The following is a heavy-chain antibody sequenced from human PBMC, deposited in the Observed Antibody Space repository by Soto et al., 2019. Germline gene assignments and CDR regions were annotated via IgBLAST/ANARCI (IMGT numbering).Heavy chain of an antibody. Sequence: GGSLRLSCTASGFTFGDYAMSWFRQAPGKGLEWVGFIRSKAYGGTTEYAASVKGRFTISRDDSKSIAYLQMNSLKTEDTAVYYCTRDPSATAITGTLDYYYGMDVWGQGTTVTVSS. D-gene: IGHD1-20*01. CDR1: GFTFGDYA. J-gene: IGHJ6*02. CDR3: TRDPSATAITGTLDYYYGMDV. CDR2: IRSKAYGGTT. V-gene: IGHV3-49*03.